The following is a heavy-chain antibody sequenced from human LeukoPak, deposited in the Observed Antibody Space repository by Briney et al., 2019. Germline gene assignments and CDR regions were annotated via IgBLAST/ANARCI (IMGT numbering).Heavy chain of an antibody. CDR3: ARGSGYSGPGYFDY. Sequence: SVKVSCKASGGTFSSYAISWVRQAPGQGLEWMGGIIPIFGTANYAQKFQGRVTITADESTSTAYMELSSMRYEDTAVYYCARGSGYSGPGYFDYWGQGTLVTVSS. CDR2: IIPIFGTA. D-gene: IGHD5-12*01. CDR1: GGTFSSYA. V-gene: IGHV1-69*01. J-gene: IGHJ4*02.